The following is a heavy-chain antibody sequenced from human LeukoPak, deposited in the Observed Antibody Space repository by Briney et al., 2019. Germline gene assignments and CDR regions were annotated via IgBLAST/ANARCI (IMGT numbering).Heavy chain of an antibody. CDR1: GYTFTGYY. CDR3: ARDDSGSYPYGY. D-gene: IGHD1-26*01. J-gene: IGHJ4*02. Sequence: ASVKVSCKASGYTFTGYYMHWVRQAPGQGLEWMGWINPNSGGTNYAQKFQGWVTMTRDTPISTAYMELSRLRSDDTAVYYCARDDSGSYPYGYWGQGTLVTVSS. V-gene: IGHV1-2*04. CDR2: INPNSGGT.